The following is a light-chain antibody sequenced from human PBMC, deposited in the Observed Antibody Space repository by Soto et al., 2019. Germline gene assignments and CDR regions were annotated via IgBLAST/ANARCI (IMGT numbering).Light chain of an antibody. CDR1: QTLRGRY. J-gene: IGKJ1*01. CDR2: GAS. Sequence: DIQMTQSPSTLSASVGDRVIITCRASQTLRGRYLAWYQRKPGQAPRLLIYGASTRATGIPDRFSGSGSGPDFTLTISSLQPEDFATYYCQQSYSSPPTFGQGTKVDIK. CDR3: QQSYSSPPT. V-gene: IGKV1-39*01.